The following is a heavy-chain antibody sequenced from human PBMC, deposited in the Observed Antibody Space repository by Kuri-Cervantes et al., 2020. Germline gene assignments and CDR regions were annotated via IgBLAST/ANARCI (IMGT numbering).Heavy chain of an antibody. V-gene: IGHV1-8*01. D-gene: IGHD3-16*02. CDR3: ARGRIRGRLGDYIWGSYPEYFDY. CDR1: GYTFTSYD. J-gene: IGHJ4*02. Sequence: ASVKVSCKASGYTFTSYDINWVRQATGQGLEWMGWMNPNSGNTGYAQKFQGRVTMTRNTSISTAYMELSSLRSEDTAVYYCARGRIRGRLGDYIWGSYPEYFDYWGQGTLVTGSS. CDR2: MNPNSGNT.